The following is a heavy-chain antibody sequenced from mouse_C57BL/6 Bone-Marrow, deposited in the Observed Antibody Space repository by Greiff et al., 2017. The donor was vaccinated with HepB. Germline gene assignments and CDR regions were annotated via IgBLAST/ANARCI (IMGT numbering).Heavy chain of an antibody. CDR1: GYTFTDYE. CDR3: TRSRTTHYAMDY. CDR2: IDPETGGT. V-gene: IGHV1-15*01. D-gene: IGHD1-1*01. J-gene: IGHJ4*01. Sequence: VQLQQSGAELVRPGASVTLSCKASGYTFTDYEMHWVKQTPVHGLEWIGAIDPETGGTAYNQKFKGKAILTADKSSSTAYMELRSLTSEDSAVYYCTRSRTTHYAMDYWGQGTSVTVSS.